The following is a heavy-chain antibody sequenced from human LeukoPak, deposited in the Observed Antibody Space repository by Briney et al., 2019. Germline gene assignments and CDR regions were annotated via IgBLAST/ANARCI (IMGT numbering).Heavy chain of an antibody. D-gene: IGHD2-2*01. V-gene: IGHV3-7*01. CDR3: ARGGTSGYSSTRHFWGGNYYFDY. Sequence: GGSLRLSCGASGFTFDDYWMSWVRQAPGQGLEWVANINQDGSEKYYLDSAKGRFTISRDNARNSLYLQVNSLRAEDTAVYCCARGGTSGYSSTRHFWGGNYYFDYWGQGTLVTVSS. CDR2: INQDGSEK. J-gene: IGHJ4*02. CDR1: GFTFDDYW.